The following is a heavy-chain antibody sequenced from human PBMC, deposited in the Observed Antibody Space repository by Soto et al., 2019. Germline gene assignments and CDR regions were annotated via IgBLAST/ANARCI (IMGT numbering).Heavy chain of an antibody. CDR3: ARLGGDSSGQRKNWFDP. D-gene: IGHD3-22*01. J-gene: IGHJ5*02. V-gene: IGHV1-8*01. CDR1: GYTFTSYD. CDR2: MNPNSGNT. Sequence: ASVKVSCKASGYTFTSYDINWVRQATGQGLEWMGWMNPNSGNTGYAQKFQGRVTMTRNTSISTAYMELSSLRSEDTAVYYCARLGGDSSGQRKNWFDPWGQGTLVTVYS.